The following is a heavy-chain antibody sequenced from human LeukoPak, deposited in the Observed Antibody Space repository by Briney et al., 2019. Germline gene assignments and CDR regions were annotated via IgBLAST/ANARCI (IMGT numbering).Heavy chain of an antibody. V-gene: IGHV4-59*03. J-gene: IGHJ4*02. Sequence: SETLSLTCTVSGDSSSNNSWSWIRQSPGKGLEWIGYFYYTGSTTYNPSPQSRVTISDDTSTNQISLELSSVTAPDTAVYFCAQRCGRHLDNWGQGILVTVSS. CDR1: GDSSSNNS. CDR3: AQRCGRHLDN. D-gene: IGHD2-21*01. CDR2: FYYTGST.